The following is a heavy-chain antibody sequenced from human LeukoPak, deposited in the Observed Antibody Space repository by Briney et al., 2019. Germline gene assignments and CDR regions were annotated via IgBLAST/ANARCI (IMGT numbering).Heavy chain of an antibody. J-gene: IGHJ4*02. D-gene: IGHD3-22*01. CDR3: ARRLHYYDSSGPDY. V-gene: IGHV4-34*01. CDR1: GGSFSGYY. Sequence: SETLSLTCAVYGGSFSGYYWSWIRQPPGKGLEWIGEINHSGSTNYNPSLKSRVTISVDTSKNQFSLKLSSVTAADTAVYYCARRLHYYDSSGPDYWGQGTLVTVSS. CDR2: INHSGST.